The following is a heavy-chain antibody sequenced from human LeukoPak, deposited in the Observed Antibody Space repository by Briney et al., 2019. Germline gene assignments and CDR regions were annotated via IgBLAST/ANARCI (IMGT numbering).Heavy chain of an antibody. CDR3: AGYVSSGRRDAFDI. J-gene: IGHJ3*02. CDR2: ISSSSSYI. Sequence: KAGGSLRLSCAASGFTFSSYSMNWVRQAPGKGLEWVSSISSSSSYIYYADSVKGRFTISRDNAKNSLYLQMNSLRAEDTAVYYCAGYVSSGRRDAFDIWGQGTMVTVSS. V-gene: IGHV3-21*01. CDR1: GFTFSSYS. D-gene: IGHD3-22*01.